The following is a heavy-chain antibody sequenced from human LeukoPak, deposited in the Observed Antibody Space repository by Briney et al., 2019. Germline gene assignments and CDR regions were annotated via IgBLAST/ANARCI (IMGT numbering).Heavy chain of an antibody. J-gene: IGHJ4*02. D-gene: IGHD3-10*01. CDR3: ARGVSTYYYGSGSYYTVDY. V-gene: IGHV4-59*01. CDR2: IFYSGST. CDR1: GGSISSYY. Sequence: SETLSLTCTVSGGSISSYYWSWIRQPPGKGLEWIGYIFYSGSTKYNPSLKSRVTISVDMSKNQFSLGLSSVTAADTAVYYCARGVSTYYYGSGSYYTVDYWGQGTLVTVSS.